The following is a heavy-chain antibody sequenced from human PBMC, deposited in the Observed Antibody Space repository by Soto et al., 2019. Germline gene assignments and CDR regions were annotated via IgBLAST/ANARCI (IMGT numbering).Heavy chain of an antibody. Sequence: SETLSLTCTVSGGSIFSYYWAWIRQPPGNRLEWIGNIYSGGSTFYNPSLKSRLTISLDTSKNQFSLKLSSVTAADTAVYYCARYCSSVTCHGFDPWGQGTLVTVSS. CDR2: IYSGGST. V-gene: IGHV4-59*01. J-gene: IGHJ5*02. CDR1: GGSIFSYY. CDR3: ARYCSSVTCHGFDP. D-gene: IGHD2-2*01.